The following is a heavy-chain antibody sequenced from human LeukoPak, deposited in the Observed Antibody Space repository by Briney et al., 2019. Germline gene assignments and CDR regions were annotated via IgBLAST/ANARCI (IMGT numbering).Heavy chain of an antibody. Sequence: ASVKVSCKASGYTFTCYYMHWVRQAPGQGLEGMGWINPNSGGTNYAQKFQGWVTMTRDTSISTAYMELSRLRSDDTAVYYCARDRQSGDAFDIWGQGTMVTVSS. V-gene: IGHV1-2*04. CDR3: ARDRQSGDAFDI. CDR1: GYTFTCYY. CDR2: INPNSGGT. J-gene: IGHJ3*02.